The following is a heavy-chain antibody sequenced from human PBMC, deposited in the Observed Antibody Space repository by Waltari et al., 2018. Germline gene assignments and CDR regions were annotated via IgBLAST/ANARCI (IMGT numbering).Heavy chain of an antibody. CDR3: ARIPGYSGSGRYTLDY. D-gene: IGHD3-10*01. CDR2: ILSNDEK. J-gene: IGHJ4*02. V-gene: IGHV2-26*01. Sequence: WIRQPPGKALEWLAHILSNDEKSYSTSLKSRLTISKDTSKSQVVLTMTNMDPVDTATYYCARIPGYSGSGRYTLDYWGQGTLVTVSS.